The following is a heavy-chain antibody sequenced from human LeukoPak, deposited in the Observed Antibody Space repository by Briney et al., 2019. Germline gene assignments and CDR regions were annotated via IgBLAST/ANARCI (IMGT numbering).Heavy chain of an antibody. V-gene: IGHV4-4*07. J-gene: IGHJ4*02. CDR2: INTKGST. CDR1: GGSFTNYY. D-gene: IGHD6-6*01. CDR3: ARGQSSSSAWGDPFYY. Sequence: SETLSLTCTVSGGSFTNYYWSWIRQPAGEGLEWIGHINTKGSTSSNPSLKSPVIMSVDTSKNQFSLKLSSVTAADTAVYYCARGQSSSSAWGDPFYYWGQGTLVTVSS.